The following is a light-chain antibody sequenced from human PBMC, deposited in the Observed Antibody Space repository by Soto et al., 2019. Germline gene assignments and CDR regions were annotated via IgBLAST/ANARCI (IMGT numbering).Light chain of an antibody. CDR1: SSDVGGYNY. V-gene: IGLV2-14*01. CDR2: EVS. Sequence: QSVLTQPASVSGSPGQSITISCTGTSSDVGGYNYVSWYQQHSGKAPKLMIYEVSNRPSGVSNRFSGSKSGNTASLTISGLQAEDEADYYCSSYTSSGIDYVFGTGTKLTVL. CDR3: SSYTSSGIDYV. J-gene: IGLJ1*01.